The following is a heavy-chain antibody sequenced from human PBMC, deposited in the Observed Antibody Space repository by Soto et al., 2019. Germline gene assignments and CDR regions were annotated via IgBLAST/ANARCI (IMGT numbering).Heavy chain of an antibody. V-gene: IGHV3-30*18. CDR1: GFTFSSYG. CDR2: ISYDGSNK. J-gene: IGHJ4*02. D-gene: IGHD3-10*01. Sequence: GGSLRLSCAASGFTFSSYGMHWVRQAPGKGLEWVAVISYDGSNKYYADSVKGRFTISRDNSKNTLYLQMNSLRAEDTAVYYCAKDRALVVRGVMYYFDYWGQGTLVTVSS. CDR3: AKDRALVVRGVMYYFDY.